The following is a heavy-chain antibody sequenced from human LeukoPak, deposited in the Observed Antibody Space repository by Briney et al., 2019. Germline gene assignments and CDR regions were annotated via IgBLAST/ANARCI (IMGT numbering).Heavy chain of an antibody. CDR3: VKDLVGATDI. J-gene: IGHJ3*02. CDR2: ISAGGGST. Sequence: GGSLRLSCAVSGFTFSSYAMSWVRQAPGKGLEWVSAISAGGGSTYYADSVKGRFTISRDNSKNTLYLQMDSLRAEDTAVYYCVKDLVGATDIWGQGTMVTVSS. V-gene: IGHV3-23*01. CDR1: GFTFSSYA. D-gene: IGHD1-26*01.